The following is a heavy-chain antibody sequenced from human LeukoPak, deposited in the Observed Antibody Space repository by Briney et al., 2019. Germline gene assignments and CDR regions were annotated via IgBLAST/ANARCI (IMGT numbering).Heavy chain of an antibody. CDR3: ARGGDIVVVPAAALDY. CDR1: GGSFRGYY. V-gene: IGHV4-34*01. CDR2: INHSGST. Sequence: SETLSLTCAVYGGSFRGYYWSWIRQPPGKGLEWIGEINHSGSTNYNPSLKSRVTISVDTSKNQFSLKLSSVTAADTAVYYCARGGDIVVVPAAALDYWGQGTLVTVSS. D-gene: IGHD2-2*01. J-gene: IGHJ4*02.